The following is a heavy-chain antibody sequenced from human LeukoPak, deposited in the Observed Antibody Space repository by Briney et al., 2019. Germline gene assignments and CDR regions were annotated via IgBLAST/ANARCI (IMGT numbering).Heavy chain of an antibody. CDR1: GGTFSSYA. CDR3: ATSVGATYGYFDY. D-gene: IGHD1-26*01. J-gene: IGHJ4*02. Sequence: ASVEVSCKASGGTFSSYAISWVRQAPGQGLEWMGGIIPIFGTANYAQKFQGRVTITADESTSTAYMELSSLRSEDTAVYYCATSVGATYGYFDYWGQGTLVTVSS. V-gene: IGHV1-69*13. CDR2: IIPIFGTA.